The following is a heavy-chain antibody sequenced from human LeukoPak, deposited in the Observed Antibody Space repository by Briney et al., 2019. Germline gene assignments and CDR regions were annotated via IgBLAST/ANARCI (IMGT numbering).Heavy chain of an antibody. Sequence: GASVKVSCKASGGTFISYAIRWVGQAPGRGLEWMGGIIPIFGTANYAQKFQGRGTITTDESTGTGYMELSSLRSEDTAVYYWASDTQRIGELLGGGAFDIWGQGTMVTVSS. CDR3: ASDTQRIGELLGGGAFDI. D-gene: IGHD3-10*01. CDR2: IIPIFGTA. J-gene: IGHJ3*02. CDR1: GGTFISYA. V-gene: IGHV1-69*05.